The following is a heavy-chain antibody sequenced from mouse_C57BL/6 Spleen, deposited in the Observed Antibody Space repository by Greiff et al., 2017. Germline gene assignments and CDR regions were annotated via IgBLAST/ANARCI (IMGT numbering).Heavy chain of an antibody. D-gene: IGHD1-1*02. J-gene: IGHJ2*01. V-gene: IGHV1-26*01. CDR3: ASLWVYYFDY. Sequence: EVQLQQSGPELVKPGASVKISCKASGYTFTDYYMNWVKQSHGKSLEWIGDINPNNGGTSYNQKFKGKATLTVDKSSSTAYMELRSLTSEDSAVYYCASLWVYYFDYWGQGTTLTVSS. CDR1: GYTFTDYY. CDR2: INPNNGGT.